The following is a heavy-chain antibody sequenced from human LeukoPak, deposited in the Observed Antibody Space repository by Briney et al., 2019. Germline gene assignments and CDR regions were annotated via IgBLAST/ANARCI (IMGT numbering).Heavy chain of an antibody. J-gene: IGHJ4*02. V-gene: IGHV4-59*12. CDR3: ARDLKDCTNGVCYGTFDY. D-gene: IGHD2-8*01. CDR1: GGSISSYY. CDR2: IYYSGST. Sequence: SETLSLTCTVSGGSISSYYWSWIRQPPGKGLEWIGYIYYSGSTSYNPSLKSRVTISVDTSKNQFSLKLSSVTAADTAVYYCARDLKDCTNGVCYGTFDYWGQGTLVTVSS.